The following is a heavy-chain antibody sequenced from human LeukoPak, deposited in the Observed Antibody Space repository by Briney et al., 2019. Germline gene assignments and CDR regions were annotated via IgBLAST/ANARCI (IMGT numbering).Heavy chain of an antibody. J-gene: IGHJ4*02. CDR1: GGSIGTSY. V-gene: IGHV4-59*08. CDR3: ARQLYTSRSPFDY. CDR2: VSYSGNT. Sequence: TSETLSLTCTVSGGSIGTSYWSWIRQPPGKGLEWIGYVSYSGNTNYNPSLTSRVTVSVDSSKNQFSLKLSSVTAADTAVYYCARQLYTSRSPFDYWGQGTLVTVSS. D-gene: IGHD5-18*01.